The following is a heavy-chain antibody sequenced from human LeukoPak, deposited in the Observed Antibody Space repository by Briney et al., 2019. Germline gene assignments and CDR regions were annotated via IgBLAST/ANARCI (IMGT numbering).Heavy chain of an antibody. V-gene: IGHV1-18*04. Sequence: ASVKVSCKASGYTFTDYYMHWVRQAPGQGLEWMGWISAYNGNTNYAQKLQGRVTMTTDTSTSTAYMELRSLRSDDTAVYYCARVLEHPSNWFDPWGQGTLVTVSS. D-gene: IGHD1/OR15-1a*01. CDR1: GYTFTDYY. J-gene: IGHJ5*02. CDR3: ARVLEHPSNWFDP. CDR2: ISAYNGNT.